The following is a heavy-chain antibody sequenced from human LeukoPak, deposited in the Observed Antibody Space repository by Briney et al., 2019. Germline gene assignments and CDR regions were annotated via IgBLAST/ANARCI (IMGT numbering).Heavy chain of an antibody. J-gene: IGHJ6*02. CDR1: GYTFTSYG. CDR2: ISAYNGNT. V-gene: IGHV1-18*01. CDR3: ARVGHCSSTSCYTGTYYYYGMDV. Sequence: ASVKVSCKASGYTFTSYGISWVRPAPGQGLEWMGWISAYNGNTNYAQKLQGRVTMTTDTSTSTAYMELRSLRSDDTAVYYCARVGHCSSTSCYTGTYYYYGMDVWGQGTTVTVSS. D-gene: IGHD2-2*02.